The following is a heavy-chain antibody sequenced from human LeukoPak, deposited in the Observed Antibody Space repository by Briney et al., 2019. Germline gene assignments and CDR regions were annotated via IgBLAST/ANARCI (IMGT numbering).Heavy chain of an antibody. V-gene: IGHV1-69*13. CDR2: IIPIFGTA. CDR3: AKNPGHYYDSSGADFDY. J-gene: IGHJ4*02. D-gene: IGHD3-22*01. CDR1: GGTFSSYA. Sequence: SVKVSCKASGGTFSSYAISWVRQAPGQGLEWMGGIIPIFGTANYAQKFQGRVTITADESTSTAYMELSSLRSEDTAVYYCAKNPGHYYDSSGADFDYWGQGTLVTVSS.